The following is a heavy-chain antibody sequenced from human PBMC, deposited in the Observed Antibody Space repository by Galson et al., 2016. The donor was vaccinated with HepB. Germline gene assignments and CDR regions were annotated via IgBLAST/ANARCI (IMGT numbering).Heavy chain of an antibody. CDR1: GFTFSSCG. CDR2: ISSAGTNT. J-gene: IGHJ6*02. V-gene: IGHV3-30*18. D-gene: IGHD3-10*01. CDR3: AKDHSPQGGFGDFFHHYYGMDV. Sequence: SLRLSCAASGFTFSSCGMHWVRQPPGKGLEWVSVISSAGTNTYYTDSVKGRFTISRDNSKSTVFLQIDSLRAEDTAVYYCAKDHSPQGGFGDFFHHYYGMDVWGQGTTVSVS.